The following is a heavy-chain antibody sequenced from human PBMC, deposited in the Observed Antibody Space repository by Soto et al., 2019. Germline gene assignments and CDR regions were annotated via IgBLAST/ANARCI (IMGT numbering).Heavy chain of an antibody. V-gene: IGHV4-30-4*01. Sequence: SETLSLTCTVSGGSISSGNYYWSWIRQPPGKGLEWIGSIYYSGSTYYNPSLKSRVTISVDTSKNQFSLKLSSVTAADTAVYYCARWWFGEFFDYWGQGTLVTVSS. CDR2: IYYSGST. J-gene: IGHJ4*02. CDR3: ARWWFGEFFDY. CDR1: GGSISSGNYY. D-gene: IGHD3-10*01.